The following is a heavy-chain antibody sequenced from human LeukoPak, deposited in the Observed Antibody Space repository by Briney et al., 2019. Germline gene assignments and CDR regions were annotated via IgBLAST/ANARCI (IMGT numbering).Heavy chain of an antibody. CDR2: IYTSGST. D-gene: IGHD2-2*01. CDR3: ARVDRVLSVAIRPAFDI. CDR1: GGSLSSGSYY. J-gene: IGHJ3*02. Sequence: SETLSLTCTVSGGSLSSGSYYWSWIRQPAGKGLEWIGRIYTSGSTNYNPSLKSRVTISVDTSKNQFSLKLSSVTAADTAVYYCARVDRVLSVAIRPAFDIWGQGTMVTVSS. V-gene: IGHV4-61*02.